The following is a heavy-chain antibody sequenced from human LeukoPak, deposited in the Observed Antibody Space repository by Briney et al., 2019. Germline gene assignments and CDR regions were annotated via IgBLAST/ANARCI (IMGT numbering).Heavy chain of an antibody. J-gene: IGHJ3*02. CDR1: GGSISSSSYY. Sequence: SETLSLTCTVSGGSISSSSYYSGWIRQPPVNGLEWSGSIYYSGNTYYNPSLQSRVTISVDTSKSQASLKLSSVTAADTAVYYCARRGYSYGYGAFDIWGQGTMVTVSS. CDR2: IYYSGNT. CDR3: ARRGYSYGYGAFDI. D-gene: IGHD5-18*01. V-gene: IGHV4-39*01.